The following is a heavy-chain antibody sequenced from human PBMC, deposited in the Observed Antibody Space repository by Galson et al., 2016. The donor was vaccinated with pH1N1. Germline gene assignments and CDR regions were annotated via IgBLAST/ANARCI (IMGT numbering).Heavy chain of an antibody. CDR1: GFIFPGYT. CDR3: ARDRSGRGVGSSYHMDV. J-gene: IGHJ6*02. Sequence: SLRLSCAASGFIFPGYTMNWVRQAPGKGLEWVSSITSASFHTYYADSVKGRFTISRDNAKNSLFLQMNGLRAEDTALYYCARDRSGRGVGSSYHMDVWGQGTTVTVSS. CDR2: ITSASFHT. D-gene: IGHD3-10*01. V-gene: IGHV3-21*01.